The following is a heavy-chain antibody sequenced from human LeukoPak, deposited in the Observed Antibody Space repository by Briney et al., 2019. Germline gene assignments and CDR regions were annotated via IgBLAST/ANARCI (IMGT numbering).Heavy chain of an antibody. J-gene: IGHJ4*02. D-gene: IGHD5-24*01. V-gene: IGHV4-34*01. CDR1: GGSFSGYY. CDR3: ASREMATIDI. CDR2: INHSGST. Sequence: PSETLSLTCAVYGGSFSGYYWSWIRQPPGKGLEWIGEINHSGSTNYNPSLKSRVTISVDTSKNQFSLKLSSVTAADTAVYYCASREMATIDIGGQGTLVTASS.